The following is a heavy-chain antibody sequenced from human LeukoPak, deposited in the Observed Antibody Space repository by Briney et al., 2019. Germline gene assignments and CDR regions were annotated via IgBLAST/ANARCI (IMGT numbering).Heavy chain of an antibody. Sequence: VASVKVSCKASGYTFTNNYMHWVRQAPGQGLEWMGMINPSGGSISYAQKFQDRVTVTRDTSTSTVYMEMNSLGHDDTAVYYCARGDKYSYGPGDWGQGTLVTVSP. CDR2: INPSGGSI. V-gene: IGHV1-46*01. J-gene: IGHJ4*02. CDR1: GYTFTNNY. CDR3: ARGDKYSYGPGD. D-gene: IGHD5-18*01.